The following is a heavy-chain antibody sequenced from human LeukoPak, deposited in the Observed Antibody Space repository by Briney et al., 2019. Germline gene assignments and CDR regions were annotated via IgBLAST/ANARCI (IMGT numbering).Heavy chain of an antibody. CDR2: ISYDGSNK. CDR3: AKDLYYYDSSGSPPDYYYYGMDV. CDR1: GFTFSSYG. J-gene: IGHJ6*02. Sequence: GGSLRLSCAASGFTFSSYGMHWVRQAPGKGLEWVAVISYDGSNKCYADSVKGRFTISRDSSKNTLYLQMNSLRAEDTAVYYCAKDLYYYDSSGSPPDYYYYGMDVWGQGTTVTVSS. V-gene: IGHV3-30*18. D-gene: IGHD3-22*01.